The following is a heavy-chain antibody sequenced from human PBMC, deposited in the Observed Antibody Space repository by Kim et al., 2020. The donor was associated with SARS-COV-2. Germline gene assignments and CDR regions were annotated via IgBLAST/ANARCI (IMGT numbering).Heavy chain of an antibody. J-gene: IGHJ5*02. CDR2: ISYDGSNK. D-gene: IGHD3-10*01. CDR1: GFTFSSYA. V-gene: IGHV3-30*04. Sequence: GGSLRLSCAASGFTFSSYAMHWVRQAPGKGLEWVAVISYDGSNKYYADSVKGRFTISRDNSKNTLYLQMNSLRAEDTAVYYCARDRRGYYGSGSYYNGFDPWGQGTLVTVSS. CDR3: ARDRRGYYGSGSYYNGFDP.